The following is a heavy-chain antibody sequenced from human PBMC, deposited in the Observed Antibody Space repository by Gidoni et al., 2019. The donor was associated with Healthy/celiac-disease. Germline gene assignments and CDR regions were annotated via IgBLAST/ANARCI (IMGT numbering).Heavy chain of an antibody. J-gene: IGHJ4*02. V-gene: IGHV3-21*01. D-gene: IGHD3-22*01. CDR1: GFTFSSYS. Sequence: EVQLVESGGGLVKPGGSRRLSGAASGFTFSSYSRNWVRQAPGKGLEWVSSISSRSSYIYYADSVKGRFTISRDNAKNSLYLQMNSLRAEDTAVYYCARDSLVYYYDSSGYYPPQPNFDYWGQGTLVTVSS. CDR2: ISSRSSYI. CDR3: ARDSLVYYYDSSGYYPPQPNFDY.